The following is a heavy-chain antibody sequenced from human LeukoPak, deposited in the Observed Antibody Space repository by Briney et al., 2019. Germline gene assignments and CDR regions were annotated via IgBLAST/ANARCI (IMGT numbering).Heavy chain of an antibody. CDR1: GFTCSSYA. D-gene: IGHD3-10*01. J-gene: IGHJ4*02. Sequence: GGSLRLSCVASGFTCSSYAMIWVRQAPGKGLEWVSVIGGSGGSTNYADSVKGRFTISRDNSKNTLYLQMNSLRAEDTAVYYCAKLADNYYGSGTDLDYFDHWGQGSLVTVSS. V-gene: IGHV3-23*01. CDR3: AKLADNYYGSGTDLDYFDH. CDR2: IGGSGGST.